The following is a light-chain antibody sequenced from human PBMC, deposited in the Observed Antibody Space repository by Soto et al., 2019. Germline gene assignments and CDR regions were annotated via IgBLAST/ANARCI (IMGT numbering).Light chain of an antibody. V-gene: IGLV2-8*01. Sequence: QSALTQPPSASGSPGQSVTISCTGTSSDVGGYNYVSWYQQHPGKAPKLMIYEVSKRPSGVPDRFSGSKSGNTASLTVSGLRGENGADFSRSSYADSNNLVFGGGPRLT. CDR3: SSYADSNNLV. CDR1: SSDVGGYNY. CDR2: EVS. J-gene: IGLJ2*01.